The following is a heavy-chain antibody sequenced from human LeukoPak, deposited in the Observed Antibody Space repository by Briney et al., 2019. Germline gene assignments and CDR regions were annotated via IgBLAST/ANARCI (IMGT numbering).Heavy chain of an antibody. Sequence: GGSLRLSCAASGFTFSSYEMNWVRQAPGKGLEWVSYISSSGSTIYYADSVKGRFTISRDNAKNSLYLQMNSLRGDDTAVYYCARELKRDYYGSGKLDIWGQGTMVTVSS. CDR2: ISSSGSTI. CDR3: ARELKRDYYGSGKLDI. D-gene: IGHD3-10*01. CDR1: GFTFSSYE. V-gene: IGHV3-48*03. J-gene: IGHJ3*02.